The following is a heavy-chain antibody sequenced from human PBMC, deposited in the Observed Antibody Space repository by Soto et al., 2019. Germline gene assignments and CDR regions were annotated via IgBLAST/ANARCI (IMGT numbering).Heavy chain of an antibody. V-gene: IGHV1-8*01. CDR3: ATCYEKGYCSGGSCDHAFDI. Sequence: ASVKVSCKASGYTFTSYDINWVRQATGQGLEWMGWMNPNSGNTGYAQKFQGRVTMTRNTSISTAYMELSSLRSEDTAVYYCATCYEKGYCSGGSCDHAFDIWGQGTMVTVSS. CDR2: MNPNSGNT. J-gene: IGHJ3*02. CDR1: GYTFTSYD. D-gene: IGHD2-15*01.